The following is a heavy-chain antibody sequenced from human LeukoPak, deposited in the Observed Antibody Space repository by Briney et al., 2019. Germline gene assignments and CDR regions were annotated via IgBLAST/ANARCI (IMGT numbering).Heavy chain of an antibody. CDR1: GFTVSSTY. CDR3: AGRHCSGGGCYFAGADPFDY. V-gene: IGHV3-53*01. Sequence: GGSLRLSCAASGFTVSSTYMSWVRQAPGKGLEWVSVIYSGGNIYYIESVRGRFTISRDTSKNTLYLQMNSLRAEDTAVYFCAGRHCSGGGCYFAGADPFDYWGQGTLVTVSS. CDR2: IYSGGNI. J-gene: IGHJ4*02. D-gene: IGHD2-15*01.